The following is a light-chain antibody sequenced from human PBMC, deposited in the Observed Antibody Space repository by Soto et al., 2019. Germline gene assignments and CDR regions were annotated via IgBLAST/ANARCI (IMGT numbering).Light chain of an antibody. V-gene: IGKV3-15*01. Sequence: EIVMTQSPATLSVSPGESATLSCRASQSVSSNLAWYQQKPGQSPRLLIYGASTRATGVPARFSGSGSGTELALTVCSLQCEDFAVYYCQQYDNWPPLFTFGPGTKVDIK. CDR2: GAS. J-gene: IGKJ3*01. CDR1: QSVSSN. CDR3: QQYDNWPPLFT.